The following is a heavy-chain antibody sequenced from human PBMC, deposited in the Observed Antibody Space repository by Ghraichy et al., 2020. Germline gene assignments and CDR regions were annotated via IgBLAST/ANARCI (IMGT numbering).Heavy chain of an antibody. V-gene: IGHV3-7*01. CDR1: GFSFTTSW. CDR3: TSISLGGAGNDY. D-gene: IGHD6-19*01. Sequence: GGSLRLSCAASGFSFTTSWMNWVRQAPGKGLEWVANIKPDGSEGYYVDSVKGRFTISRDNAQKSLYLHMTSLRADDTAVYYCTSISLGGAGNDYWGQGTLVTVS. J-gene: IGHJ4*02. CDR2: IKPDGSEG.